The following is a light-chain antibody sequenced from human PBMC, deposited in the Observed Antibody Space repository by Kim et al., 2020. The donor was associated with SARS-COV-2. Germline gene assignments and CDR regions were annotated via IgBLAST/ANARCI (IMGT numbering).Light chain of an antibody. Sequence: SASVGDRVTITCRASQSISSYLNWYQQKPGKAPKLLIYAASSLQSGVPSRFSGSGSGTDFTLTTSSLQPEDFATYYCQQSYSTPTFGGGTKVDIK. CDR2: AAS. CDR1: QSISSY. CDR3: QQSYSTPT. V-gene: IGKV1-39*01. J-gene: IGKJ4*01.